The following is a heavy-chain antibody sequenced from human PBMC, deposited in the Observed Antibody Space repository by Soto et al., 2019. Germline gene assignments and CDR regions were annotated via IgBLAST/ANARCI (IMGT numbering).Heavy chain of an antibody. CDR2: ISYDGSNK. Sequence: QVQLVESGGGVVQPGRSLRLSCAASGFTFSSYAMHWVRQAPGKGLEWVAVISYDGSNKYYADSVKGRFTISRDNSKNTLYLQMNSLRAEGTAVYYCARDVMVRGVPNYYYGMDVWGQGTTVTVSS. D-gene: IGHD3-10*01. CDR1: GFTFSSYA. J-gene: IGHJ6*02. CDR3: ARDVMVRGVPNYYYGMDV. V-gene: IGHV3-30-3*01.